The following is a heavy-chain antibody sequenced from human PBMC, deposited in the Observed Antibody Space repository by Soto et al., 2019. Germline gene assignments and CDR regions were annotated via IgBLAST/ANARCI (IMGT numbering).Heavy chain of an antibody. V-gene: IGHV4-59*01. CDR2: IYYSGST. Sequence: PSETLSLTCTVSGGSISSYYWSWIRQPPGKGLEWIGYIYYSGSTNYNPSLKSRVTISVDTSKNQFSLKLSSVTAADTAVYYCARGGHYYDSSGSFDYWGQGTLVTVSS. CDR3: ARGGHYYDSSGSFDY. J-gene: IGHJ4*02. CDR1: GGSISSYY. D-gene: IGHD3-22*01.